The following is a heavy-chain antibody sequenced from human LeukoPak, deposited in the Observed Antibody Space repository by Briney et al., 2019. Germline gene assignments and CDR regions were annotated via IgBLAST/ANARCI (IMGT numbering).Heavy chain of an antibody. J-gene: IGHJ4*02. V-gene: IGHV1-18*01. CDR1: GYTFTSYG. CDR3: ARGWTTVTTQYFDY. D-gene: IGHD4-17*01. CDR2: ISAYNGNT. Sequence: ASVKVSCKASGYTFTSYGISWVRQAPGQGLEWMGWISAYNGNTNYAQKLQGRVTVTTDTSTSTAYMELRSLRSDDTAVYYCARGWTTVTTQYFDYWGQGTLVTVSS.